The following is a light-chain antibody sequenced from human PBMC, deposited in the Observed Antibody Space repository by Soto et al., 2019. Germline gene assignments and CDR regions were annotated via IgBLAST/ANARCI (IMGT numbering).Light chain of an antibody. CDR1: QTTRNW. Sequence: DIQLTQSPSTLSASVGDRVTITCRASQTTRNWLAWYQQKPGKAPKLLIYDASSLESGVPSRFSGSGSGTEFTLTISSLQPDDFATYYCQQYNSYSSITFGQGTRLEIK. CDR2: DAS. J-gene: IGKJ5*01. CDR3: QQYNSYSSIT. V-gene: IGKV1-5*01.